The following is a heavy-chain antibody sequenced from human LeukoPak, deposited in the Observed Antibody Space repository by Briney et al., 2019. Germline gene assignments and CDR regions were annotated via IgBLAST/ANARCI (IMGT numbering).Heavy chain of an antibody. J-gene: IGHJ4*02. CDR2: ISGSGGNT. Sequence: GGSLRLSCAASGFTFSSYAMSWVRQAPGKGLEWVSAISGSGGNTCYADSVKGRFTISRDNSKGMLYLQMNSLRAEDTAIYYCAKEHKYSGSWYYFDYWGQGTLVTVSS. D-gene: IGHD6-13*01. CDR1: GFTFSSYA. V-gene: IGHV3-23*01. CDR3: AKEHKYSGSWYYFDY.